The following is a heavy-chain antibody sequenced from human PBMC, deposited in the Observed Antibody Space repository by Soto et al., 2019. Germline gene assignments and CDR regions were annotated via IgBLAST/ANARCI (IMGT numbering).Heavy chain of an antibody. Sequence: QVTLKESGPVLVKPTETLTLTCTVSGFSLNNARLGVSWIRQPPGKALEWLAHIFSNGEKSYRPSLKSRLTISKDTSNSQVVLTMANLDPLDTATYYCARIEQLASVDDNWFEPWGQGILVTVSS. CDR2: IFSNGEK. J-gene: IGHJ5*02. CDR3: ARIEQLASVDDNWFEP. CDR1: GFSLNNARLG. V-gene: IGHV2-26*01. D-gene: IGHD6-13*01.